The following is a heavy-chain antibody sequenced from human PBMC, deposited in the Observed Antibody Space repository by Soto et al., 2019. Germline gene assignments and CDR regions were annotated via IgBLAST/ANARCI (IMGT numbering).Heavy chain of an antibody. CDR2: VYDLDGT. V-gene: IGHV3-53*01. CDR3: AKNADFWSWGMDV. Sequence: GGSLRLSCVASGLTVSGKKYMAWVRQAPGKGPEWVSGVYDLDGTYYADSVRGRFTISRDNSRNTLILQMHSLRADDTAVYYCAKNADFWSWGMDVWGQGTSVTVSS. J-gene: IGHJ6*02. CDR1: GLTVSGKKY. D-gene: IGHD3-3*01.